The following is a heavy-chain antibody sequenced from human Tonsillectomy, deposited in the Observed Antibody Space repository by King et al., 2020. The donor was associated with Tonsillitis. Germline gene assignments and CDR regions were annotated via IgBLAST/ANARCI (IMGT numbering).Heavy chain of an antibody. CDR2: ISGSGGST. J-gene: IGHJ4*02. D-gene: IGHD3-22*01. CDR1: GFTFSSYA. Sequence: EVQLVESGGVLIQPGGSLRLSCAASGFTFSSYAMSWVRQAPGKGLEWVSTISGSGGSTYYADSVKGRFTISRDNSKNTLYLQMNSLRAEDTAVYYCAKWAGITVIVGAYYFDFWGQGTLVTVSS. CDR3: AKWAGITVIVGAYYFDF. V-gene: IGHV3-23*04.